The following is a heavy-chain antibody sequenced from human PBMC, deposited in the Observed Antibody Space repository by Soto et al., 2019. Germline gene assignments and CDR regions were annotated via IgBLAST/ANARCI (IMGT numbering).Heavy chain of an antibody. CDR2: ISSSSSYI. CDR3: ARDPDYYYYMDV. J-gene: IGHJ6*03. V-gene: IGHV3-21*01. Sequence: GGSLRFSCAASGFSFSSYSMNWVRQAPGKGLEWVSSISSSSSYIYYADSVKGRFTISRDNAKNSLYLQMNSLRAEDTAVYYCARDPDYYYYMDVWGKGTTVTVSS. CDR1: GFSFSSYS.